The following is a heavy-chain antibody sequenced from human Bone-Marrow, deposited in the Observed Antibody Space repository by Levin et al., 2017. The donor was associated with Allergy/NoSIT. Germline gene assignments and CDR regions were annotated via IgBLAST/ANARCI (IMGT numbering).Heavy chain of an antibody. CDR3: ARHHIQDTPMDTVGPFDY. J-gene: IGHJ4*02. Sequence: GESLKISCKGSGYSFTSDWISWVRQMPGKGLEWMGRIDPSDFYTTYSPSLQGHVTISADQSISTAYLQWSSLRAADTAMYYCARHHIQDTPMDTVGPFDYWGQGTLVTVSS. D-gene: IGHD5-18*01. CDR2: IDPSDFYT. CDR1: GYSFTSDW. V-gene: IGHV5-10-1*01.